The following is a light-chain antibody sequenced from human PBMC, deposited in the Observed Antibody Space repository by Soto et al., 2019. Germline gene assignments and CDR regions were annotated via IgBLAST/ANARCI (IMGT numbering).Light chain of an antibody. J-gene: IGKJ1*01. Sequence: ELVLTQSPAILSMSPGERATLSCRASQSVSSYFAWYQQKPGQAPRLLIYDPSNRATVVPARFSGSGSGTDLTLTISSLEPEDLAVYYCQQRRYWPVTFGQGTKVEVK. CDR1: QSVSSY. CDR3: QQRRYWPVT. V-gene: IGKV3-11*01. CDR2: DPS.